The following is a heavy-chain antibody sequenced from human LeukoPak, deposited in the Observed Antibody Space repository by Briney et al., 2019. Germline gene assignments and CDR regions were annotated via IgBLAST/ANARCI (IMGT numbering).Heavy chain of an antibody. CDR3: ARHRPEGVDIVATIDY. V-gene: IGHV4-34*01. D-gene: IGHD5-12*01. Sequence: SETLSLTCAVYGGSFSGYYWSWIRQPPGEGLEWIGEINHSGSTNYNPSLKSRVTISVDTSKNQFSLKLSSVTAADTAVYYCARHRPEGVDIVATIDYWGQGTLVTVSS. J-gene: IGHJ4*02. CDR1: GGSFSGYY. CDR2: INHSGST.